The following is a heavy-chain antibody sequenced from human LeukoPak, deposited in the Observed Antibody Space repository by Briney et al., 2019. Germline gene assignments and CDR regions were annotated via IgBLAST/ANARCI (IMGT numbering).Heavy chain of an antibody. J-gene: IGHJ6*02. CDR3: ASLIFTMVRGVGPYYYYGMDV. D-gene: IGHD3-10*01. V-gene: IGHV4-34*01. CDR1: GGCFSGYY. Sequence: SETLSLTCAVYGGCFSGYYWSWIRQPPAKGLEGIGEINHSGSTNYNPSLKSRVTISVDTSKNQFSLKLSSVTAADTAVYYCASLIFTMVRGVGPYYYYGMDVWGQGTTVTVSS. CDR2: INHSGST.